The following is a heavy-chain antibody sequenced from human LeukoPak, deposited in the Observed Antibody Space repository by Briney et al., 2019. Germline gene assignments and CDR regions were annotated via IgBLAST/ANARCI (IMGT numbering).Heavy chain of an antibody. CDR2: ISRSSSYI. D-gene: IGHD3-22*01. CDR3: ARNTMIVVTDAFDI. Sequence: GGSLRLSCAASGFTFSSYSMNWVRQAPGKGLEWVSSISRSSSYIYYADSVKGRFTISRDNAKNSLYLQMNSLRAEDTAVYYCARNTMIVVTDAFDIWGQGTMVTVSS. V-gene: IGHV3-21*01. J-gene: IGHJ3*02. CDR1: GFTFSSYS.